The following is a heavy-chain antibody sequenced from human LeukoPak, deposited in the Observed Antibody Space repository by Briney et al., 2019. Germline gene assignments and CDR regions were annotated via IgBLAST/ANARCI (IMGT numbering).Heavy chain of an antibody. Sequence: SETLSLTCTVSGGSISSSSYYWGWIRQPPGKGLEWIGSIYYSGSTYYNPSLKSRATISVDTSKNQFSLKLSSVTAADTAVYYCARGQARSITIFGVVIRSPFDYWGQGTLVTVSS. D-gene: IGHD3-3*01. CDR2: IYYSGST. V-gene: IGHV4-39*07. CDR3: ARGQARSITIFGVVIRSPFDY. J-gene: IGHJ4*02. CDR1: GGSISSSSYY.